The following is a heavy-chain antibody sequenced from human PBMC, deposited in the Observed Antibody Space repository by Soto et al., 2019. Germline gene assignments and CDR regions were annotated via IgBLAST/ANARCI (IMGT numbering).Heavy chain of an antibody. D-gene: IGHD3-3*01. CDR1: GFTFSSYG. J-gene: IGHJ6*03. CDR3: AKDEVLRFLEWPYYYYYMDV. CDR2: ISYDGSNK. Sequence: PGGSLRLSCAASGFTFSSYGMHWVRQAPGKGLEWVAVISYDGSNKYYADSVKGRFTISRDNSNNTLYLQMNSLRAEDTAVYYCAKDEVLRFLEWPYYYYYMDVWGKGTTVTVSS. V-gene: IGHV3-30*18.